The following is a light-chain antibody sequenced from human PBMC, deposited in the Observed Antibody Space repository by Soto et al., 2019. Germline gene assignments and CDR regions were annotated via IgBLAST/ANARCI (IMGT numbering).Light chain of an antibody. CDR2: AAS. Sequence: DIQMTQSPSSLSASVGDTVTITCRASRSITTYLNWYQQKPGKAPTLLIYAASSLQSGVPSRISGSGSGTDFTLTISSLQPEDFATYYCQQSYSAPPWTFGQGTKLEIK. J-gene: IGKJ2*02. V-gene: IGKV1-39*01. CDR1: RSITTY. CDR3: QQSYSAPPWT.